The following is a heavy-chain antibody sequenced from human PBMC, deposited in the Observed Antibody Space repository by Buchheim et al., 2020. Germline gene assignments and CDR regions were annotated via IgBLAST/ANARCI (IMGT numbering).Heavy chain of an antibody. CDR1: GGSITNYY. CDR3: ASGGGYCDSASCYNLGWLDP. D-gene: IGHD2-2*02. J-gene: IGHJ5*02. V-gene: IGHV4-59*01. Sequence: QVQLQGSGPGLVNPSETLSLTCTVSGGSITNYYWSWIRQSPGKGLEWIGYIHYSGSTNYNPSLKSRVTMSIDTSTKQFSLRLSSVTAADTAVYYCASGGGYCDSASCYNLGWLDPWGQGTL. CDR2: IHYSGST.